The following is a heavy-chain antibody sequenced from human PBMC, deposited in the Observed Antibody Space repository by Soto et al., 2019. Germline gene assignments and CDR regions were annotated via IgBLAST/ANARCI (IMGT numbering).Heavy chain of an antibody. V-gene: IGHV2-5*02. CDR3: LHKSSRYSQY. Sequence: QITLKESGPTLVKPTQTLTLTCTFSGFSLSTSGVGVGWIRQPPGKALEWLALIYWDDDKRYRPSLKSRLTITKDTSKSETVLTITIMDLVDTAAYYCLHKSSRYSQYWGRYTLVTVSS. J-gene: IGHJ1*01. CDR1: GFSLSTSGVG. CDR2: IYWDDDK.